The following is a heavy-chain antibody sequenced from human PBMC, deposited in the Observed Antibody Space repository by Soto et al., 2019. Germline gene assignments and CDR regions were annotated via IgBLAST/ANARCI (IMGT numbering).Heavy chain of an antibody. V-gene: IGHV5-10-1*01. CDR2: IDPSDSYT. Sequence: EALKNSCKGSWYSFSRYWNSWVGQMPGKSPGGMGRIDPSDSYTNYSPSFQGHVTISADKSISTAYLQWSSLKASDTAMYYCARLRMGSGPSGLYYYYGMDVWGQGTTVTVSS. CDR1: WYSFSRYW. J-gene: IGHJ6*02. CDR3: ARLRMGSGPSGLYYYYGMDV. D-gene: IGHD6-19*01.